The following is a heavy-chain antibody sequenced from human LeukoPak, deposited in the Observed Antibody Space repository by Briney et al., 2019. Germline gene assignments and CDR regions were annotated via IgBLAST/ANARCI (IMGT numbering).Heavy chain of an antibody. CDR3: ARDGLVPATPRFDY. CDR1: GYTFTHFG. CDR2: IIPILGIA. J-gene: IGHJ4*02. V-gene: IGHV1-69*04. Sequence: ASVKVSCKASGYTFTHFGISWVRQAPGQGLEWMGRIIPILGIANYAQKFQGRVTITADKSTSTAYMELSSLRSEDTAVYYCARDGLVPATPRFDYWGQGTLVTVSS. D-gene: IGHD2-2*01.